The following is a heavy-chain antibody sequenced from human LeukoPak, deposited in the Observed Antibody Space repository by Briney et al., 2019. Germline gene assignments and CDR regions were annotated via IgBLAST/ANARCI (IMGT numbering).Heavy chain of an antibody. V-gene: IGHV1-24*01. D-gene: IGHD3-22*01. J-gene: IGHJ4*02. Sequence: ASVKVSCKVSGYTLTELSMHWVRQAPGKGLEWMGGFDPEDGETIYAQKFQGRVTMTEDTSADTAYMELSSLRSEDTAVYYCARDCDRSGYYCYWGQGTLVTVSS. CDR2: FDPEDGET. CDR1: GYTLTELS. CDR3: ARDCDRSGYYCY.